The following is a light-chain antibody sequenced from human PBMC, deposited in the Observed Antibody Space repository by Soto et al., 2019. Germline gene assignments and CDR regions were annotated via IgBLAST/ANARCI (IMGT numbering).Light chain of an antibody. V-gene: IGKV1-5*01. CDR2: DAS. Sequence: EIQMTQSPSTLSASVGDRVTITCRASQSISGWLAWYQQKPGKAPKFLIYDASSLESGVPSRFSGSGSGTDFTLTISSLQPDDFATYYCQQYKSYSWTFGQGTKVDI. CDR3: QQYKSYSWT. CDR1: QSISGW. J-gene: IGKJ1*01.